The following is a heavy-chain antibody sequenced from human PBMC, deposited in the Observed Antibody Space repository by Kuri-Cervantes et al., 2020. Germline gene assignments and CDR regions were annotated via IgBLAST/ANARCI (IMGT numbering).Heavy chain of an antibody. CDR1: GYTLTELS. CDR2: FDPEDGET. J-gene: IGHJ3*02. D-gene: IGHD6-19*01. Sequence: ASVKVSCKVSGYTLTELSMHWVRQAPGKGLEWMGGFDPEDGETIYAQKFQGRVTMTEDTSTDTAYMELNSLRSDDTAVYYCARDGGAVANDAFDIWGQGTMVTVSS. V-gene: IGHV1-24*01. CDR3: ARDGGAVANDAFDI.